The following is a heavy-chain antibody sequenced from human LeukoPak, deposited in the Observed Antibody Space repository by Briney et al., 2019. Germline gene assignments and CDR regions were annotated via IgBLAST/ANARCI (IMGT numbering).Heavy chain of an antibody. Sequence: GGSLRLSCAASGFTFSSYSMNWVRQAPGKGLEWVSSISSSSSYIYYADSVKGRFTISRDNAKNSLYLQMNSLRAGDTAVYYCARDSGWYTHDYWGQGTLVTVSS. CDR3: ARDSGWYTHDY. CDR2: ISSSSSYI. V-gene: IGHV3-21*01. D-gene: IGHD6-19*01. J-gene: IGHJ4*02. CDR1: GFTFSSYS.